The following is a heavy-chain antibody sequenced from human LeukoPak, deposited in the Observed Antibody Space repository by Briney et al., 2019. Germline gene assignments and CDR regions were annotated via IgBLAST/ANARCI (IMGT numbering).Heavy chain of an antibody. CDR2: VWNDGTKK. CDR3: ARARGAAGTGPIDY. V-gene: IGHV3-33*01. CDR1: GFTFSSYG. Sequence: GGSLRLSCEASGFTFSSYGMHWVRQAPGKGLEWVAVVWNDGTKKYHADSVKGRFTISRDKSKNTLYLQMNSLRAEDTAVYYCARARGAAGTGPIDYWGRGTLVTVSS. J-gene: IGHJ4*02. D-gene: IGHD6-13*01.